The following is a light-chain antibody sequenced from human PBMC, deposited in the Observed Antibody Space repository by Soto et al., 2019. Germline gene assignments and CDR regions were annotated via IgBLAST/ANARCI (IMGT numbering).Light chain of an antibody. Sequence: EIVMTQSPATLSVSLGEXATLSCRASQSVSSRLAWYQQKPGQAPRLLIYGASTRATGIPARFSGRGSGTEFTLTISSLQSEDFALYYCQQYNSFPWTFGQGTKV. V-gene: IGKV3-15*01. J-gene: IGKJ1*01. CDR2: GAS. CDR3: QQYNSFPWT. CDR1: QSVSSR.